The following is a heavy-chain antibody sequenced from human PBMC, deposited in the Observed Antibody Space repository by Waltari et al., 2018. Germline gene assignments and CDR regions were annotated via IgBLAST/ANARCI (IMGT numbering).Heavy chain of an antibody. CDR1: GGPFSTYA. CDR2: ISPIIGTA. D-gene: IGHD2-8*01. Sequence: QVQLVTSGAEVKKPGSSVKISCKASGGPFSTYAISWLRTAPGQGLEWMGRISPIIGTANDAQKGQGRVTMTADKSTSTAYMELSSLRSEDTAVYYGATSLYRTGVPVDYWGQGTLVTVSS. CDR3: ATSLYRTGVPVDY. J-gene: IGHJ4*02. V-gene: IGHV1-69*08.